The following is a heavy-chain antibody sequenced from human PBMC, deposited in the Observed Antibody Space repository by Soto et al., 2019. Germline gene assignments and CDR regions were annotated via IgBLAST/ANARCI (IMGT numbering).Heavy chain of an antibody. D-gene: IGHD6-13*01. J-gene: IGHJ5*02. Sequence: PSETLSLTCTVSGGSISSYYWSWIRQPPGKGLEWIGYIYYSGSTNYNPSLKSRVTISADTSKNQFSLKLSSVTAADTAVYYCARGTPYSSSWWECWFDPWGQGTLVTVSS. CDR1: GGSISSYY. V-gene: IGHV4-59*01. CDR2: IYYSGST. CDR3: ARGTPYSSSWWECWFDP.